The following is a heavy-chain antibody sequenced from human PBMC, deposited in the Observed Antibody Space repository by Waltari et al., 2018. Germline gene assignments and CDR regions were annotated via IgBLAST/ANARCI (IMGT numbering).Heavy chain of an antibody. J-gene: IGHJ4*02. D-gene: IGHD2-2*01. Sequence: HLQLQESRPGLVKPWETLSLTCTVSGDSIHSDTYYWGWNRQPPGKGLEWIANIFYRGNTYYNPTRKSRVTIYVDTSKNQFSLKLGSVTAADTAVYYCARLYSGTRPPDFWGQGTLVTVSS. CDR1: GDSIHSDTYY. V-gene: IGHV4-39*01. CDR3: ARLYSGTRPPDF. CDR2: IFYRGNT.